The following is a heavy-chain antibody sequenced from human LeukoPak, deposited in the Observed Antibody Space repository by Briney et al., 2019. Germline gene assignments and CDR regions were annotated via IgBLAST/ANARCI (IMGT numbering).Heavy chain of an antibody. V-gene: IGHV4-59*08. CDR2: IHYSGNT. Sequence: SETLSLTCTVSGGSISSYYWSWIRQPPGKGLEWIGYIHYSGNTNYNPSLESRVTISVDTSKNQFSLKLSSVTAADTAVYYCARTYYYGSGSYGSWFDPWGQGTLVTVSS. CDR3: ARTYYYGSGSYGSWFDP. D-gene: IGHD3-10*01. J-gene: IGHJ5*02. CDR1: GGSISSYY.